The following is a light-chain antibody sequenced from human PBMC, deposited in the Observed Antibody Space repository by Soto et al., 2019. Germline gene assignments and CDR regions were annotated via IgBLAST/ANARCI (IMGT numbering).Light chain of an antibody. CDR1: QSISSNY. Sequence: EIVLTQSPGTLSLSPGERATLSCRASQSISSNYLAWYQQKPGQAPRLLIYGASSRATGIPDRFSGSASGTDFTLTIIRLEPEDFAVYYCQQYGSSSYTFGQGTKLEIK. J-gene: IGKJ2*01. CDR3: QQYGSSSYT. V-gene: IGKV3-20*01. CDR2: GAS.